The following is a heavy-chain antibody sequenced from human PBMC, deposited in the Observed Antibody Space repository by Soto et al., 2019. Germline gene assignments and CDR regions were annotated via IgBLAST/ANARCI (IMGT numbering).Heavy chain of an antibody. Sequence: GASVKVSCKASGYTFTSYAMQWVRQAPGQRLEWMGWINAGNGHTKYSQNFQGRVTITADESTSTAYMELSSLRSEDTAVYYCARSALGSSYGYSSQDYWGQGTLVTVS. CDR2: INAGNGHT. CDR3: ARSALGSSYGYSSQDY. CDR1: GYTFTSYA. V-gene: IGHV1-3*01. D-gene: IGHD5-18*01. J-gene: IGHJ4*02.